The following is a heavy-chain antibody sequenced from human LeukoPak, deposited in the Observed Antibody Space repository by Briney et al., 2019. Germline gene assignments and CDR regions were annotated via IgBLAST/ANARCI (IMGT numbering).Heavy chain of an antibody. CDR2: IYYSGST. J-gene: IGHJ4*02. V-gene: IGHV4-39*07. CDR3: ARAQEGYFDWLLTSYFDY. CDR1: GGSISSSSYY. D-gene: IGHD3-9*01. Sequence: PSETLSLTCTVSGGSISSSSYYWGWIRQPPGKGLEWIGSIYYSGSTYYNPSLKSRVTISVDTSKNQFSLKLSSVTAADTAVYYCARAQEGYFDWLLTSYFDYWGQGTLVTVSS.